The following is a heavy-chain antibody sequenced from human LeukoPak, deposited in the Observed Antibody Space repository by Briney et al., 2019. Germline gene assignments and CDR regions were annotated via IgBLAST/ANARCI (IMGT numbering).Heavy chain of an antibody. Sequence: PGGSLRLSCAASGFTFSSYSMNWVRQAPGKGLEWVSYISSSSSTIYYADSVKGRFTISGDNAKNSLYLQMNSLRAEDTAVYYCARVGSDDYYMDVWGKGTTVTVSS. CDR2: ISSSSSTI. CDR3: ARVGSDDYYMDV. J-gene: IGHJ6*03. CDR1: GFTFSSYS. V-gene: IGHV3-48*01. D-gene: IGHD1-1*01.